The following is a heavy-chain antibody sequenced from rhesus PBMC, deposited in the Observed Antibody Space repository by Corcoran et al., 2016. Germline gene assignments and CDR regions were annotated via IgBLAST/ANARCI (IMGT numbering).Heavy chain of an antibody. V-gene: IGHV1-111*02. CDR3: ATGGAAGNRVAGDAFDF. J-gene: IGHJ3*01. Sequence: EVQLVQSGAEVKKPGASVKISCKASGYTFTDYYLHWVRQAPGKGLEWMGRVDPEDGEAKHAQKVQDRVTITADTSTDTAYMELSRLRSEDTAVYYCATGGAAGNRVAGDAFDFWGQGLRVTVSS. CDR2: VDPEDGEA. D-gene: IGHD6-31*01. CDR1: GYTFTDYY.